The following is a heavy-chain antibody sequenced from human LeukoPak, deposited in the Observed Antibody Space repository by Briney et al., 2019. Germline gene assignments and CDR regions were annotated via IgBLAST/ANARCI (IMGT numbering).Heavy chain of an antibody. D-gene: IGHD3-16*01. CDR2: ISSSSINI. V-gene: IGHV3-21*04. CDR1: GFTFSSYS. CDR3: ARSSLPWGRDSATEH. J-gene: IGHJ4*02. Sequence: PGGSLRLSCAASGFTFSSYSMTWVRQAPGKGLEWVSSISSSSINIYYADSVKGRFPISRDYAKNSLYLPLLSMRAEDTAVYYCARSSLPWGRDSATEHWGQGTLVTVSS.